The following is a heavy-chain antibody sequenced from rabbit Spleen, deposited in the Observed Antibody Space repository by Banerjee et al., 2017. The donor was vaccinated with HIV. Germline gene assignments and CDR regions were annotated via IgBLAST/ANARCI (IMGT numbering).Heavy chain of an antibody. CDR3: ARDTSTSFSTYGMDL. V-gene: IGHV1S45*01. Sequence: QEQLEESGGGLVKPEGSLTLTCKASGLDFSSSDWICWVRQAPGKGLEWIGCIYAGSSGSTYYASWAKGRFTISKTSSTTVTLQMTSLTAADTATYFCARDTSTSFSTYGMDLWGQGTLVTV. CDR2: IYAGSSGST. CDR1: GLDFSSSDW. J-gene: IGHJ6*01. D-gene: IGHD1-1*01.